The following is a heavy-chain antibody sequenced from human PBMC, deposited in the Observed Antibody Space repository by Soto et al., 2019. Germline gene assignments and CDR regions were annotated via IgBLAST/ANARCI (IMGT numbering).Heavy chain of an antibody. J-gene: IGHJ4*02. V-gene: IGHV3-21*06. CDR2: ISSTTNYI. Sequence: GGSLRRSCAASGFTFTRYSMKWVRRAPVKGLEWVSSISSTTNYIYYGDSMNGRFTISRDNAKNSLHLEMNRLRAEYTAVYYCARESEDLTSNFDYWGQGTLVTVSS. CDR3: ARESEDLTSNFDY. CDR1: GFTFTRYS.